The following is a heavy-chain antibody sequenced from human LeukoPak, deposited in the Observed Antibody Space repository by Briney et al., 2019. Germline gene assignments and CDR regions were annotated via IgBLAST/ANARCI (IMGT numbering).Heavy chain of an antibody. V-gene: IGHV4-59*01. J-gene: IGHJ4*02. CDR3: ARVRDRSSYFYDLDY. CDR1: GGSISSYY. Sequence: KSSETLSLTCTVSGGSISSYYWSWIRQPPGKGLEWIGCIHYSGSTNYNPSLKSRLTISVDTSKNKFSLKLSSVTAADTAVYYCARVRDRSSYFYDLDYWGQGTLVTVSS. D-gene: IGHD3-22*01. CDR2: IHYSGST.